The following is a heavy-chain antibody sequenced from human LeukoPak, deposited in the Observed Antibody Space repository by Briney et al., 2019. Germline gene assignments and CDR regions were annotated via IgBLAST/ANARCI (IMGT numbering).Heavy chain of an antibody. CDR2: IFAGGST. Sequence: PGGSLRLSCTPSGFTVNAYYMNWVRQAPGKGLEWVSVIFAGGSTYYADSVRGRFTISRDNSKNTLYLQVNNLRAEDSAVYFCARDLGIRTFFDIWGQGTTVTVSS. D-gene: IGHD3-16*01. J-gene: IGHJ3*02. V-gene: IGHV3-66*01. CDR1: GFTVNAYY. CDR3: ARDLGIRTFFDI.